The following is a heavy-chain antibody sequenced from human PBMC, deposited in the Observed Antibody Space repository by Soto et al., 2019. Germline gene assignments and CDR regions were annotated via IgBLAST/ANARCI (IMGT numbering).Heavy chain of an antibody. CDR1: GCTVSDYY. Sequence: GGSLRLCWTASGCTVSDYYMSWIRQAPGKGLECVAYISVSSTHANYADSVEGRFTISRDNAENSLFLQMNSLRADDTAVYYCARGVRYYSSEKPANFDYWGQGALVTVSS. V-gene: IGHV3-11*05. CDR2: ISVSSTHA. J-gene: IGHJ4*02. CDR3: ARGVRYYSSEKPANFDY. D-gene: IGHD3-10*01.